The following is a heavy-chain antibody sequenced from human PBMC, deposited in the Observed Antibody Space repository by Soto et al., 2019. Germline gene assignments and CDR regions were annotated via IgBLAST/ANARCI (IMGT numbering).Heavy chain of an antibody. CDR3: AKGVMISLQNWFDP. Sequence: EVQLLESGGGLVQPGGSLTLSCAASGFTFSSYAMSLVRQAPGKGLEWVSAISGSGGSTYYADSVKGRFTISRDSSKNTLYLQMNSLRAEDTAVYDCAKGVMISLQNWFDPWGQGTLVTVSS. V-gene: IGHV3-23*01. CDR1: GFTFSSYA. J-gene: IGHJ5*02. CDR2: ISGSGGST. D-gene: IGHD3-9*01.